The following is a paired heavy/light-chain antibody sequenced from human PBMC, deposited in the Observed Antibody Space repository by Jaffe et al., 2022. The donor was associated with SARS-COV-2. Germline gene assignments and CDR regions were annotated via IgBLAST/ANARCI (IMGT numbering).Light chain of an antibody. CDR1: SSDVGGYNH. J-gene: IGLJ3*02. V-gene: IGLV2-14*03. CDR3: ASFTSSHTLA. Sequence: QSALTQPASVSGSPGQSITISCTGTSSDVGGYNHVAWYQQHPGKVPKVMIYDVTNRPSGVSDRFSGSKSGNTASLTISGLRTEDEAVYYCASFTSSHTLAFGGGTRLTVL. CDR2: DVT.
Heavy chain of an antibody. CDR2: INTDGYVT. D-gene: IGHD1-1*01. CDR3: ARDLIWNQPDY. CDR1: GFTFGSYW. V-gene: IGHV3-74*03. J-gene: IGHJ4*02. Sequence: EVQLVESGGDLVQPGGSLRLSCAASGFTFGSYWMHWVRQVPGEGLVWVSRINTDGYVTTYADSVKGRFTISRDNAKNTLYLQMNSLRTEDTAVYHCARDLIWNQPDYWGQGTLVTVSS.